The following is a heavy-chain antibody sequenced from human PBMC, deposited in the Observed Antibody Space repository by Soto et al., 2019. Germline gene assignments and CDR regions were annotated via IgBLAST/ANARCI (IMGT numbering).Heavy chain of an antibody. Sequence: QVQLQESGPGLVKPSETLSLTCTVSGGSISSYYWSWIRQPPGKGLEWIGYIYYSGSTNYNPSLKSRVTISVDASKNQFSLKLSSVTAADTAVYYCARGGRDSSSYFRRPLRPKYFDYWGQGTLVTVSS. D-gene: IGHD6-6*01. V-gene: IGHV4-59*01. CDR3: ARGGRDSSSYFRRPLRPKYFDY. CDR2: IYYSGST. J-gene: IGHJ4*02. CDR1: GGSISSYY.